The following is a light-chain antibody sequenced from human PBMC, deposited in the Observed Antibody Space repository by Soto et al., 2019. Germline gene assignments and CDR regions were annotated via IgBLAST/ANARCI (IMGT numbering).Light chain of an antibody. J-gene: IGKJ1*01. CDR1: QSVSSSY. Sequence: EIVLTQSPGTLSLSPGERATLSCRASQSVSSSYLAWYQQKPGQAPRPLIYGASSRAIGIPDRCSGSGSGTDFTLTISRLEPEDFAVYYCQQYGSSPWTFGQVTKGEIK. CDR2: GAS. CDR3: QQYGSSPWT. V-gene: IGKV3-20*01.